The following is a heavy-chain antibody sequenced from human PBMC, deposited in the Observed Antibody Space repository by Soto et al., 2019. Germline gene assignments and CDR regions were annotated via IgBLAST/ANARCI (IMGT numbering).Heavy chain of an antibody. V-gene: IGHV3-7*04. J-gene: IGHJ3*01. CDR1: GFTFSSYS. CDR2: IKQDGSQK. D-gene: IGHD3-22*01. Sequence: GGSLRLSCAASGFTFSSYSMNWVRQAPGKGLEWVANIKQDGSQKWYEDSVKGRFTISRDNAKKSLFLQMNSLRVEDTAVYYCARGDYHDNSGPFSDAFDVWGQGTMVTVS. CDR3: ARGDYHDNSGPFSDAFDV.